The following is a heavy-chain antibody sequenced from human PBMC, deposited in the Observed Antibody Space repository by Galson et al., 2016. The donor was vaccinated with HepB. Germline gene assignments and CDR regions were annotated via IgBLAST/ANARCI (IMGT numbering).Heavy chain of an antibody. Sequence: SETLSLTCTVSGGSISTYYWSWIRQPPGKGLEWIGYVHSSGNTNYNPSLESRVTISLDTSKSQFSLHLTSVTAADSAIYYCARELNDSWRAWCFDLWGRGTLVAVSS. CDR2: VHSSGNT. CDR1: GGSISTYY. CDR3: ARELNDSWRAWCFDL. D-gene: IGHD1-1*01. V-gene: IGHV4-59*01. J-gene: IGHJ2*01.